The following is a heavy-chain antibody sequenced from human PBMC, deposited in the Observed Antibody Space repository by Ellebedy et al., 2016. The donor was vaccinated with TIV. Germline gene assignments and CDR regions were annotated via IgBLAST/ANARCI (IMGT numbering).Heavy chain of an antibody. D-gene: IGHD5-18*01. V-gene: IGHV3-74*01. CDR3: ARETEVDTTMVILRGHYYYYGMDV. J-gene: IGHJ6*02. CDR2: SNSDGSSK. CDR1: GFTFSSYW. Sequence: GESLKISCAASGFTFSSYWMHWVRQAPGKGLVWVSRSNSDGSSKSYADSVKGRFTISRDNAKNTLYLQINSLRAEDTAVYYCARETEVDTTMVILRGHYYYYGMDVWGQGTTVTVSS.